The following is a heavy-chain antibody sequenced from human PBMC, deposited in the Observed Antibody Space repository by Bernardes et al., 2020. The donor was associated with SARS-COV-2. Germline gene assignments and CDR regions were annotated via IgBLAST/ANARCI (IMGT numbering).Heavy chain of an antibody. D-gene: IGHD2-15*01. V-gene: IGHV3-74*01. CDR3: SSAPADGLQGS. J-gene: IGHJ5*02. CDR2: MSPHVSST. Sequence: GPGKGPVWVSLMSPHVSSTVYADSVRVRFTISRDNAKTTLYPQMNSMRAEDTAIYYCSSAPADGLQGSWGQGTLVTV.